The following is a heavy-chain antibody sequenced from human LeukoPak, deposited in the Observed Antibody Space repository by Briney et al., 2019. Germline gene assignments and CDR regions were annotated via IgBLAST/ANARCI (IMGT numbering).Heavy chain of an antibody. V-gene: IGHV3-48*01. CDR2: ISSLSGTI. D-gene: IGHD4-11*01. Sequence: GGSLRLSCAASRFTFSSNSMNWVRQAPGKGLEWVSYISSLSGTISYADSVKGRFIISRDNAKNSMFLQMNSLRAEDTAVYYCARDGSNYDELLGYWGQGTLVTVSS. CDR3: ARDGSNYDELLGY. J-gene: IGHJ4*02. CDR1: RFTFSSNS.